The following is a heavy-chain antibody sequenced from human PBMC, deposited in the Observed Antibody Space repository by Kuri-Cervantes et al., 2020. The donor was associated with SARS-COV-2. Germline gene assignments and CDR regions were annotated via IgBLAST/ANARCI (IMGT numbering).Heavy chain of an antibody. CDR2: IYSGGST. D-gene: IGHD4-23*01. CDR3: ARVTTVVGDAFDI. J-gene: IGHJ3*02. CDR1: GFTVSSNY. Sequence: GGSLRLSCAASGFTVSSNYMSWVRQAPGKGLEWVSVIYSGGSTYYADSVKGRSTISRDNPKNTLYLQMNSLRAEDTAVYYCARVTTVVGDAFDIWGQGTMVTVSS. V-gene: IGHV3-53*01.